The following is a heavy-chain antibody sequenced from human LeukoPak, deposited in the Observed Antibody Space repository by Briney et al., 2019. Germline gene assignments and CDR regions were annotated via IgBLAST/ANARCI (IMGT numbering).Heavy chain of an antibody. J-gene: IGHJ6*02. D-gene: IGHD3-10*01. CDR1: GGSFSGYY. Sequence: SETLSLTCAVYGGSFSGYYWSWIRQPPGKGLEWIGEINHSGSTNYNPSLKSRVTISVDTSKNQFSLKLSPVTAADTAVYYCASRYGSGSYYTYYYYGMDVWGQGTTVTVSS. V-gene: IGHV4-34*01. CDR2: INHSGST. CDR3: ASRYGSGSYYTYYYYGMDV.